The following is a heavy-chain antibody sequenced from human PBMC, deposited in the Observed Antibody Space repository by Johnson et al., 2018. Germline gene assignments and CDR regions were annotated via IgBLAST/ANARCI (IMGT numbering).Heavy chain of an antibody. CDR1: GFTFSSYA. J-gene: IGHJ3*02. CDR2: ISSNGGST. Sequence: VQLVQSGGGLVQPGGSLRLSCAASGFTFSSYAMHWVRQAPGKGLEYVSAISSNGGSTYYANSVKGRFTISRDNSNNTLYLQMGSLRAEDMAVYYCASGYSYGWGAFDIWGQGTMVTVSS. CDR3: ASGYSYGWGAFDI. V-gene: IGHV3-64*01. D-gene: IGHD5-18*01.